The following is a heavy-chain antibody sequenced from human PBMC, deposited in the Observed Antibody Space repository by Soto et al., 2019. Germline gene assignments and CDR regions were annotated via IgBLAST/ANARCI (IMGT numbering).Heavy chain of an antibody. CDR1: GGPFRSYA. D-gene: IGHD6-13*01. CDR3: ARTNSSSWYRWYFDY. V-gene: IGHV1-69*13. J-gene: IGHJ4*02. CDR2: IIPIFGTA. Sequence: ASVKVSCKASGGPFRSYAISWVRQAPGQGLEWMGGIIPIFGTANYAQKFQGRVTITADESTSTAYMELSSLRSEDTAVYYCARTNSSSWYRWYFDYWGQGTLVNVSS.